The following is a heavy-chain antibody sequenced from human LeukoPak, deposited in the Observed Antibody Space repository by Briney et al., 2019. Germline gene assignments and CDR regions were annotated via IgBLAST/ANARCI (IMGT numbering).Heavy chain of an antibody. V-gene: IGHV3-30*18. CDR1: GFTFSSYG. D-gene: IGHD3-22*01. Sequence: HPGGSLRLSCAASGFTFSSYGMHWVRQAPGKGLEWVAVISYDGSNKYYADSVKGRFTISRDNSKNTLYLQMNSLRAEDTAVYYCAKDLHISDDYYDSSGPLYWGQGTLVTVSS. CDR2: ISYDGSNK. CDR3: AKDLHISDDYYDSSGPLY. J-gene: IGHJ4*02.